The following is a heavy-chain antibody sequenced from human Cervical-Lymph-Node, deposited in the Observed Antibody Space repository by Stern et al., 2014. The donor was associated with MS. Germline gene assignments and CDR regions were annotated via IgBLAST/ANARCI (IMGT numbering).Heavy chain of an antibody. V-gene: IGHV1-69*01. J-gene: IGHJ6*02. Sequence: VQLGQSGAEVKKPGSSVKVSCRTSGGTFSNSAFSWIRQAPGHGLEWMGAIIPIVGTATYAQRFQGRVTISAHESTNTADMELSSLRSEDTAVYYCATSAGFYSAMDVWGPGTTVAVSS. CDR2: IIPIVGTA. CDR1: GGTFSNSA. D-gene: IGHD2-21*01. CDR3: ATSAGFYSAMDV.